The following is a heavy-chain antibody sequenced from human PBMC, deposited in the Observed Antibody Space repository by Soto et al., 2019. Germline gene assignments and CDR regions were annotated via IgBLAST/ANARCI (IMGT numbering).Heavy chain of an antibody. CDR1: GGSISSRSHY. CDR3: ASGRLLGGYYYMDV. V-gene: IGHV4-39*01. Sequence: QLQLQESGPGLVKPSETLSLTCTVSGGSISSRSHYWGWIRQPPGKGLEWIGTFYYSGSTYYNPSLQSRVTISIDTSKNQFSLKVTSVTAADTAVFYYASGRLLGGYYYMDVWGKGTTVTVSS. J-gene: IGHJ6*03. CDR2: FYYSGST. D-gene: IGHD1-1*01.